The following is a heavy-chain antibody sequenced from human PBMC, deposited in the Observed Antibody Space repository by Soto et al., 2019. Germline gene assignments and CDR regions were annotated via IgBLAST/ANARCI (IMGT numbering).Heavy chain of an antibody. D-gene: IGHD6-13*01. CDR2: IVVGSGNT. V-gene: IGHV1-58*01. J-gene: IGHJ4*02. CDR1: GFTFTSSA. Sequence: SVKVSCKASGFTFTSSAVQWVRQARGQRLEWIGWIVVGSGNTNYAQKFQERVTITRDMSTSTAYMELSSLRSEDTAVYYCAAVAVYSSSWYANWGQGTLVTVSS. CDR3: AAVAVYSSSWYAN.